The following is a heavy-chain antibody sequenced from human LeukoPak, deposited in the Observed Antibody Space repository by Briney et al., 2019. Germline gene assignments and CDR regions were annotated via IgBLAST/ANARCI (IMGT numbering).Heavy chain of an antibody. CDR3: ARELEGYGY. CDR1: GVTVSSNY. CDR2: IYSGGST. D-gene: IGHD1-1*01. J-gene: IGHJ4*02. V-gene: IGHV3-66*01. Sequence: GSLRRSCAASGVTVSSNYMSWVRQAPGKGLEWGSVIYSGGSTYYADSVKGRFTISTDNSKNTLYLQINTLRAEDTDVYYCARELEGYGYWGQGTLVTVSS.